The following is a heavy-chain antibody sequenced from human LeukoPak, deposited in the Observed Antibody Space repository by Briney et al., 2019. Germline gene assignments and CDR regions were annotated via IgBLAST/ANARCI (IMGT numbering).Heavy chain of an antibody. Sequence: ASVKLSCKASGYTFTGYYMHWVRQAPGQGLEWMGWINPNSGGTNYAQKFQGRVTMTRDTSISTAYMELSRLRSDDTAVYYCARSCSSTSCYTHDAFDIWGQGTMVTVSS. CDR3: ARSCSSTSCYTHDAFDI. CDR1: GYTFTGYY. J-gene: IGHJ3*02. D-gene: IGHD2-2*02. CDR2: INPNSGGT. V-gene: IGHV1-2*02.